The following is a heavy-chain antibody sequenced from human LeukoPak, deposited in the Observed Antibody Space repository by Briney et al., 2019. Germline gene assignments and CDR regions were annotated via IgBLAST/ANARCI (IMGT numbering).Heavy chain of an antibody. CDR2: IRFDGSST. CDR3: ARDDYYSS. V-gene: IGHV3-74*03. CDR1: GFTFSNHW. Sequence: GGSLRLSCVGSGFTFSNHWMHWVRQAPGKGLIWVSRIRFDGSSTMYADSVKGRFTISRDNAKNTLYLHMNSLRAEDTAVYYCARDDYYSSWGQGTLVTVSS. D-gene: IGHD3-10*01. J-gene: IGHJ5*02.